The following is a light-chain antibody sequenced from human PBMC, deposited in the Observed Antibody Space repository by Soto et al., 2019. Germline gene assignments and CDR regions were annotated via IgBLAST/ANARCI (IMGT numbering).Light chain of an antibody. Sequence: EIALTQSPATLSLSPGERATLSCRASQSVSRYLAWYQQRPGQAPRLLIHGASNRANGIPARFSGSASGTDFTLTISSLEPKDFAVYYCQQRSTWPFTFGPGTKVDIK. V-gene: IGKV3-11*01. J-gene: IGKJ3*01. CDR1: QSVSRY. CDR2: GAS. CDR3: QQRSTWPFT.